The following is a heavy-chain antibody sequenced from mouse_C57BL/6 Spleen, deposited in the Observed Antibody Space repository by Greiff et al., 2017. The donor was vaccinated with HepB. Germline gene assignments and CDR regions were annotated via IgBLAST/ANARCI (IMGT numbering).Heavy chain of an antibody. V-gene: IGHV1-5*01. CDR2: IYPGNSDT. D-gene: IGHD1-1*01. CDR3: TNNYKGSSYAFAY. Sequence: EVQLQQSGTVLARPGASVKMSCKTSGYTFTSYWMHWVKQRPGKGLEWIGTIYPGNSDTSYNQKFKGKAKLTAVTSASTAYMEISSLTNEDSADYYCTNNYKGSSYAFAYWGQGTLVTVSA. J-gene: IGHJ3*01. CDR1: GYTFTSYW.